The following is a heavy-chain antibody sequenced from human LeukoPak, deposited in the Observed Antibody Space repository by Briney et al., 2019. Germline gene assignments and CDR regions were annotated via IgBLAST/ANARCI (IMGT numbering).Heavy chain of an antibody. CDR3: ARTDDDFWSGYYWSDP. CDR2: ISAYNGNT. J-gene: IGHJ5*02. Sequence: ASVKVSCKASGYTFTSYGISWVRQAPGQGLEWMGWISAYNGNTNYAQKLQGRVTMTTDTSTSTAYMELRSLRSDDTAVYYCARTDDDFWSGYYWSDPWGQGTLVTVSS. CDR1: GYTFTSYG. V-gene: IGHV1-18*01. D-gene: IGHD3-3*01.